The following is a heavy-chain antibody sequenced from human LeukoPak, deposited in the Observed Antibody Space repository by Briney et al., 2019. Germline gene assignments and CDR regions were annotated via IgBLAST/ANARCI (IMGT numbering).Heavy chain of an antibody. V-gene: IGHV4-4*07. Sequence: SETLSLTCTVSGGSISSYYWSWIRQPAGKGLEWIGRIYTSGSTNYNPSLKSRVTVSVDTSKNQFSLKLSSVTAADTAVYYCARLLIYDFWNFRFDPWGQGTLVTVSS. CDR1: GGSISSYY. CDR3: ARLLIYDFWNFRFDP. D-gene: IGHD3-3*01. CDR2: IYTSGST. J-gene: IGHJ5*02.